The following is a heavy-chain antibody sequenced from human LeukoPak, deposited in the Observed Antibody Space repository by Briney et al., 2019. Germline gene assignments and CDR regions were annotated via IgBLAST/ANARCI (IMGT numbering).Heavy chain of an antibody. CDR2: IDPSDSYT. CDR1: GYSFTSYW. J-gene: IGHJ4*02. Sequence: GESLKISCKGSGYSFTSYWISWVRQMPGKGLEWMGRIDPSDSYTNYSPSFQGHVTISADKSISTAYLQWSSLKASDTAMYYCAGDYGDYFDYWGQGTLVTVSS. D-gene: IGHD4-17*01. CDR3: AGDYGDYFDY. V-gene: IGHV5-10-1*01.